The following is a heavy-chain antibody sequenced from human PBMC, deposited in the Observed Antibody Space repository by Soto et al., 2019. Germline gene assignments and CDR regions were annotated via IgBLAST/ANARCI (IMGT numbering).Heavy chain of an antibody. CDR2: IIPILGIA. V-gene: IGHV1-69*02. D-gene: IGHD2-21*01. CDR1: GGTFSSYT. Sequence: QVQLVQSGAAVKKPGSSVKVSCKASGGTFSSYTISWVRQAPGQGLEWMGRIIPILGIANYAQKFQGRVTITADKSTSTAYMELSSLRSEDTAVYYCARGFAQSTDPIWGQGTMVTVSS. J-gene: IGHJ3*02. CDR3: ARGFAQSTDPI.